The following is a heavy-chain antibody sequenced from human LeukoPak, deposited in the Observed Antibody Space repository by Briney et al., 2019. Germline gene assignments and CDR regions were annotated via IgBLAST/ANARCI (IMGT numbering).Heavy chain of an antibody. V-gene: IGHV1-69*13. Sequence: SVKISCKASGGTFSSDAISCVRQAPGQGLEWMGGIIPIFGTANYAQKFQGRVTITADESTSTAYMELSSLRSEDTAVYYCARADLGMVRGVINRGYYFDYWGQGTLVTVFS. CDR1: GGTFSSDA. CDR3: ARADLGMVRGVINRGYYFDY. J-gene: IGHJ4*02. D-gene: IGHD3-10*01. CDR2: IIPIFGTA.